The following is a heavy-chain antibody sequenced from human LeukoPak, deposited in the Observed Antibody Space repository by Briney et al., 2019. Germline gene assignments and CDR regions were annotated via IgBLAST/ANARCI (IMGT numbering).Heavy chain of an antibody. V-gene: IGHV4-59*01. CDR2: IYYSGST. J-gene: IGHJ4*02. CDR3: ARDFSAADAFDY. D-gene: IGHD6-13*01. Sequence: NSSETLSLTCTVSGGSISSYYWSWIRQPPGKGLEWIGYIYYSGSTNYNPSLKSRVTISVDTSKNQFSLKLSSVTAADTAVYYCARDFSAADAFDYWGQGTLVTVSS. CDR1: GGSISSYY.